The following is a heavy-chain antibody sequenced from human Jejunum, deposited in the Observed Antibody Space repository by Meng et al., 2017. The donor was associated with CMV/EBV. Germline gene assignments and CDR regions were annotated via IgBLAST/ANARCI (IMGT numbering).Heavy chain of an antibody. D-gene: IGHD4-11*01. Sequence: CVASGFTRDSFGMHWVRQAPGKGLEWVAFIRYDGSIKYYAQSVKGRFTISRDNSKNTLYLQMRSLTSEDRGVYYCAKDLDYMGGMDVWGQGTMVTVSS. CDR1: GFTRDSFG. CDR3: AKDLDYMGGMDV. V-gene: IGHV3-30*02. J-gene: IGHJ6*02. CDR2: IRYDGSIK.